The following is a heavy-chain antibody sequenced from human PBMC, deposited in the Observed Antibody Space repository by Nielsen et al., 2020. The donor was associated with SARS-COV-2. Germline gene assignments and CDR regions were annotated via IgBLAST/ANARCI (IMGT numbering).Heavy chain of an antibody. Sequence: GRSLRLSCAASGFTFSSYWMHWVRQAPGKGLVWVSRINSDGSSTSYADSVKGRFTISRDNAKNTLYLQMNSLRAEDTAVYYCADSSKGYYYMDVWGKGTTVTVSS. D-gene: IGHD4-11*01. V-gene: IGHV3-74*01. CDR1: GFTFSSYW. CDR3: ADSSKGYYYMDV. J-gene: IGHJ6*03. CDR2: INSDGSST.